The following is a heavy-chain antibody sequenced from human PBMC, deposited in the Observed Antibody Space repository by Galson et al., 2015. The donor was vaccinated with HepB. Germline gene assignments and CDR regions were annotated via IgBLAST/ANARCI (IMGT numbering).Heavy chain of an antibody. J-gene: IGHJ5*02. D-gene: IGHD6-19*01. V-gene: IGHV1-3*01. CDR2: INAGNGNT. CDR3: ARDLSRRPASTTQDSSGRFDP. Sequence: SVKVSCKASGYTFTSYAMHWVRQAPGQRLEWMGWINAGNGNTKYSQKFQGRVTITRDTSASTAYMELSSLRSEDTAVYYCARDLSRRPASTTQDSSGRFDPWGQGTLVTVSS. CDR1: GYTFTSYA.